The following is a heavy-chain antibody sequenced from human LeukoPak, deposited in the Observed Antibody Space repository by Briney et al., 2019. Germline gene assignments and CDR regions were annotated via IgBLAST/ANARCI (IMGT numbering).Heavy chain of an antibody. CDR2: ISGSGGST. J-gene: IGHJ6*02. D-gene: IGHD2-2*01. CDR3: AKDGGAVPDDYYYYGMDV. V-gene: IGHV3-23*01. Sequence: GGSLRLSCAASGFTFSSYAMSWVRQAPGKGLEWVSAISGSGGSTYYADSVKGRFTISRDNSKNTLYLQMNSLRAEDTAVYYCAKDGGAVPDDYYYYGMDVWGQGTTVTVSS. CDR1: GFTFSSYA.